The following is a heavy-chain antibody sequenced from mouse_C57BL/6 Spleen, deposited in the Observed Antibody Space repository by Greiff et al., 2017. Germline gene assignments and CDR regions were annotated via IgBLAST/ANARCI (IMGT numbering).Heavy chain of an antibody. V-gene: IGHV1-18*01. CDR2: INPNNGGT. CDR3: ARSGYCGSRDYFDY. J-gene: IGHJ2*01. D-gene: IGHD1-1*01. CDR1: GYTFTDYN. Sequence: VQLQQSGPELVKPGASVKIPCKASGYTFTDYNMDWVKQSHGKSLEWIGDINPNNGGTIYNQKFKGKATLTVDKSSSTAYMELRSLTSEDTAVXYCARSGYCGSRDYFDYWGQGTTLTVSS.